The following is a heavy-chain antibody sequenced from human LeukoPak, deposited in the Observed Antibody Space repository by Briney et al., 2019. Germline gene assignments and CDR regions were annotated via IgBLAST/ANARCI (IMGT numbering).Heavy chain of an antibody. CDR2: INPSGGST. D-gene: IGHD3-9*01. CDR1: GYTFTSYY. Sequence: ASVKVSCKASGYTFTSYYMHWVRQAPGQGLEWMGIINPSGGSTSYAQKFQGRVTITADKSTSTAYMELSSLRSEDTAVYYCAREGTVLRYFDWYFDYWGQGTLVTVSS. J-gene: IGHJ4*02. CDR3: AREGTVLRYFDWYFDY. V-gene: IGHV1-46*01.